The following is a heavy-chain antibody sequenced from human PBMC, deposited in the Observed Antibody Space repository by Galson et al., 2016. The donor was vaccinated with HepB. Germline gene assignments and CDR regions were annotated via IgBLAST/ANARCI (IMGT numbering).Heavy chain of an antibody. J-gene: IGHJ2*01. CDR3: ATARAYGYSYWYFDL. Sequence: SVKVSCKASGLTFTSSAVQWVRQARGQRLEWIGWIVVGGGKTNYAQNFQERVTITRDMSTTTAYMELSSLRSEDTAVYYCATARAYGYSYWYFDLWGRGTLVTVSS. V-gene: IGHV1-58*01. CDR1: GLTFTSSA. D-gene: IGHD6-13*01. CDR2: IVVGGGKT.